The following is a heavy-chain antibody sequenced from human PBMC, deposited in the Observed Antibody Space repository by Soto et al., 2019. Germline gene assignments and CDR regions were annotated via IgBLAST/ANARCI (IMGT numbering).Heavy chain of an antibody. Sequence: EVQLVESGGDLIEPGGSLILSCVVSGFSVDDNYMTWVRQAPGKGLEWVSIIYKSGSAYYADSVKGRFTISRDNSKNTLFLQMNSLRAEDTAVYYCARERDTTGYILAYWGQGTLVTVSS. V-gene: IGHV3-53*01. CDR2: IYKSGSA. D-gene: IGHD3-22*01. J-gene: IGHJ4*02. CDR3: ARERDTTGYILAY. CDR1: GFSVDDNY.